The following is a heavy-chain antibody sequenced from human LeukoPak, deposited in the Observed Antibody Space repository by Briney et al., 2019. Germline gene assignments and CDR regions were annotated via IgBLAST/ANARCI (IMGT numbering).Heavy chain of an antibody. D-gene: IGHD6-13*01. Sequence: ASVKVSCKVSGYTLTELSMHWVRQAPGRGLEWMGGFDPEDGETIYAQKFQGRVTMTEDTSTDTAYMELSSLRSEDTAVYYCATGPYSSSYDLDYWGQGTLVIVSS. CDR2: FDPEDGET. CDR1: GYTLTELS. J-gene: IGHJ4*02. CDR3: ATGPYSSSYDLDY. V-gene: IGHV1-24*01.